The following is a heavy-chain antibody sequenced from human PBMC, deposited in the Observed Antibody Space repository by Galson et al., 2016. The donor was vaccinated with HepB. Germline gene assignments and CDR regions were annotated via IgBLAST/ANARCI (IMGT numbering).Heavy chain of an antibody. J-gene: IGHJ4*02. CDR1: GGTFNSYA. Sequence: SVKVSCKASGGTFNSYAISWVRQAPGQGLEWMGGIIPMLGTTNHAQKTNYAQKFQGRVTITADESTNTAYMELSSLRSEDTAMYYCVRAHTPGIVVVTAPLYYWGQGTLVTVSS. CDR3: VRAHTPGIVVVTAPLYY. V-gene: IGHV1-69*13. D-gene: IGHD2-21*02. CDR2: IIPMLGTTNHAQKT.